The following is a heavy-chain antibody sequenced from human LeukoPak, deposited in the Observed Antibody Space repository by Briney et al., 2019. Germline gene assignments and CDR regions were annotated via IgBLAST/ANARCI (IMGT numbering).Heavy chain of an antibody. CDR2: ISSSSSYI. J-gene: IGHJ3*02. CDR1: GFTFSSYS. Sequence: GGSLRLSCAGSGFTFSSYSMNWVRQAPGKGLEWVSCISSSSSYIYYADSVKGRFTISRDNAKNSLYLQMNSLRAEDTAVYYCARDRSPLQLYCSGGSCYKLVHDAFDIWGQGTMVTVSS. D-gene: IGHD2-15*01. CDR3: ARDRSPLQLYCSGGSCYKLVHDAFDI. V-gene: IGHV3-21*01.